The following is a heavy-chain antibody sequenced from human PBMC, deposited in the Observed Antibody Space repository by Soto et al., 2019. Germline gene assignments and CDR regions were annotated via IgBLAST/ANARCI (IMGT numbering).Heavy chain of an antibody. J-gene: IGHJ4*02. D-gene: IGHD6-6*01. CDR1: GYTLTELT. V-gene: IGHV1-24*01. Sequence: ASVKVSCKVSGYTLTELTMHWVRQAPGKGLEWMGGFEPEDGETIYAQKFQGRVTMTEETSTDTAYMELSSLRSEDTAVYYCATDHRYSSSWADYWGQGTLVTVSS. CDR3: ATDHRYSSSWADY. CDR2: FEPEDGET.